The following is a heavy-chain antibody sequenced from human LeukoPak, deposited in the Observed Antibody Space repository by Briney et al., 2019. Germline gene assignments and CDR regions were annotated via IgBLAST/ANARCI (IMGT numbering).Heavy chain of an antibody. CDR2: INHSGST. D-gene: IGHD3-22*01. CDR1: GFTFSSYG. V-gene: IGHV4-34*01. J-gene: IGHJ4*02. CDR3: ARTWLSPYYFDY. Sequence: GSLRLSCAASGFTFSSYGMHWVRQAPGKGLEWIGEINHSGSTNYNPSLKSRVTISVDTSKNHFFLKLSSVTAADTAVYYCARTWLSPYYFDYWGQGTLVTVSS.